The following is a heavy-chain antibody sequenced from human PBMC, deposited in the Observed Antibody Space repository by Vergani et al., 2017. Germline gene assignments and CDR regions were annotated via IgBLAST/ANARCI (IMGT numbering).Heavy chain of an antibody. J-gene: IGHJ4*01. D-gene: IGHD2-15*01. CDR3: ARSRPYCTSGSCPAI. CDR2: IHTGGST. V-gene: IGHV4-61*02. Sequence: QVQLQQWGGGLLKPSQTLSLTCTVSGESIRSGSHYWSWIRQPAGKGPEWIGHIHTGGSTDLNPSFKSRVSISVDTSKSQFSLKLNSVTVADTAVYYCARSRPYCTSGSCPAIWGQGTLVTVSS. CDR1: GESIRSGSHY.